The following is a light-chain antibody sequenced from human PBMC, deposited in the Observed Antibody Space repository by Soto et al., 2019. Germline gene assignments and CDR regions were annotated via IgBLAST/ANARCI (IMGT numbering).Light chain of an antibody. V-gene: IGKV3-15*01. CDR1: ETVSSN. CDR3: QQYSRSPS. Sequence: EIVMTQSPATLSVSPGERATLSCRASETVSSNLAWYQQKLGQAPRLLIYGASTRATGIPARFSGSGSGTDFTLTISSLEPEDFAVYYCQQYSRSPSFGQGTRLEI. J-gene: IGKJ5*01. CDR2: GAS.